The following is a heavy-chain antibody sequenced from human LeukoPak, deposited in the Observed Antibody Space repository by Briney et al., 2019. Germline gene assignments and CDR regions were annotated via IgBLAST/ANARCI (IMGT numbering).Heavy chain of an antibody. J-gene: IGHJ4*02. CDR3: ASGEMATIG. CDR2: ISSSSSYI. V-gene: IGHV3-21*01. Sequence: GGSLRLSCAASGFTFSTYSMNWVRQAPGKGLEWVSSISSSSSYIYYADSMKGRFTISRDNAKNSLYLQMNSLRAEDTAVYYCASGEMATIGWGQGTLVTVSS. CDR1: GFTFSTYS. D-gene: IGHD5-24*01.